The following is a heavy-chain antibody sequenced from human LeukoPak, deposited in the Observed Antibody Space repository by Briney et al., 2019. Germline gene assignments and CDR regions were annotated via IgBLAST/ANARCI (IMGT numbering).Heavy chain of an antibody. V-gene: IGHV3-33*08. J-gene: IGHJ4*02. CDR2: IWYDGSNK. D-gene: IGHD3-10*01. CDR1: GFSFRSYG. CDR3: ARDSEGY. Sequence: GGSLRLSCAASGFSFRSYGMHWVRQAPGKGLEWVAVIWYDGSNKYYADSVKGRFTISRDNSKNMLYLQMNSLRAEDTAAYYCARDSEGYWGQGTLVTVSS.